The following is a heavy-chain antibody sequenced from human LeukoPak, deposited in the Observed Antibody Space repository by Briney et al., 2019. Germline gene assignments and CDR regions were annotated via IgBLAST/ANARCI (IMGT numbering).Heavy chain of an antibody. V-gene: IGHV3-23*01. J-gene: IGHJ4*02. CDR3: AKELYYYDSSGYDGVYFDY. CDR2: ISGSGGST. D-gene: IGHD3-22*01. Sequence: GGSLRLSCAASGFTFSSYEMNWVRQAPGKGLEWVSAISGSGGSTYYADSVKGRFTISRDNSKNTLYLQMNSLRAEDTAVYYCAKELYYYDSSGYDGVYFDYWGQGTLVTVSS. CDR1: GFTFSSYE.